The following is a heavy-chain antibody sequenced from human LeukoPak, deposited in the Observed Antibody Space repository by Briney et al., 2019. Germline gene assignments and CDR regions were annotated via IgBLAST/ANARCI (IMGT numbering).Heavy chain of an antibody. D-gene: IGHD2-8*01. Sequence: SETLSLTCAVYGGSFSGYCWSWIRQPPGKGLEWIGEINHSGSTNYNPSLKSRVTISVDTSKNQFSLKLSSVTAADTAVYYCARVKWLSWFDPWGQGTLVTVSS. J-gene: IGHJ5*02. CDR1: GGSFSGYC. CDR3: ARVKWLSWFDP. V-gene: IGHV4-34*01. CDR2: INHSGST.